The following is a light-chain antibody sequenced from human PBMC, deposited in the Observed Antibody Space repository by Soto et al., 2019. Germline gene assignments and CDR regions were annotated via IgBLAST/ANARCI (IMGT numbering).Light chain of an antibody. J-gene: IGKJ5*01. CDR1: QSVSSSY. V-gene: IGKV3-20*01. CDR2: GAS. CDR3: QQYGSSPPIT. Sequence: EIVLTQSPCSLSLSPGERATLSCRASQSVSSSYVAWYQKKPGQATRLLIAGASSRATGIPDRFSGSGSGTEFTFTLTRLEPEDFAVYSCQQYGSSPPITFGQGTRLEIK.